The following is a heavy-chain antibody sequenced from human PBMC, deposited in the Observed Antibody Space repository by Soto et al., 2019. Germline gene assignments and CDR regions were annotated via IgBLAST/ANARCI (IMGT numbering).Heavy chain of an antibody. V-gene: IGHV1-18*04. CDR3: ARGGEYSSSWTYYYYGMDV. Sequence: SVKVSCKASGYTFTSYGISWVRQAPGQGLEWMGWISAYNGNTNYAQKLQGRVTMTTDTSTSTAYMELRSLRSDDTAVYYCARGGEYSSSWTYYYYGMDVWGQGTTVTVSS. J-gene: IGHJ6*02. CDR2: ISAYNGNT. D-gene: IGHD6-13*01. CDR1: GYTFTSYG.